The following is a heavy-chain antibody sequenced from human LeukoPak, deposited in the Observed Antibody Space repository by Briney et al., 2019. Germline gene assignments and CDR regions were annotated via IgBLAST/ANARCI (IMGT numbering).Heavy chain of an antibody. J-gene: IGHJ4*02. CDR3: TTESVDIVATVWGDY. V-gene: IGHV3-21*03. CDR2: ISGSSSYR. D-gene: IGHD5-12*01. CDR1: GFTLSSYS. Sequence: GGSLRLSCAASGFTLSSYSMNWVRQAPGKGLEWVSSISGSSSYRYYADSVKGRFTISRDNAKNSLYLQMNSLRAEDTAVYYCTTESVDIVATVWGDYWAREPWSPSPQ.